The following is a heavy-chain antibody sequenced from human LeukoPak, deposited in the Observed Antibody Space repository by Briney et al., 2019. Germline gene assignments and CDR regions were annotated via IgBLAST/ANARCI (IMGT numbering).Heavy chain of an antibody. CDR3: ARVQSFCGGDCYGAFDI. Sequence: SETLSLTCAVSGYSISSGYYWGWIWQPPGKGLEWIGSIYHSGSTYYNPSLKSRVTMSVDTSENQFSLKLSSVTAADTAMYYCARVQSFCGGDCYGAFDIWGQGTMVTVSS. D-gene: IGHD2-21*01. CDR2: IYHSGST. V-gene: IGHV4-38-2*01. CDR1: GYSISSGYY. J-gene: IGHJ3*02.